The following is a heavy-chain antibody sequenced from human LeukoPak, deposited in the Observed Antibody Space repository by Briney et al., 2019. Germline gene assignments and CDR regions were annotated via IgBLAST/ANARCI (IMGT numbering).Heavy chain of an antibody. D-gene: IGHD4-11*01. V-gene: IGHV4-34*01. CDR1: GGSFSGYY. CDR2: INHSGST. Sequence: NPSETLSLTCAVYGGSFSGYYWSWIRQPPGKGLEWIGEINHSGSTNYNPSLKSRVTISVDTSKNQFSLKLSSVTAADTAVYYCARHETLENSNYFDYWGQGTLVTVSS. J-gene: IGHJ4*02. CDR3: ARHETLENSNYFDY.